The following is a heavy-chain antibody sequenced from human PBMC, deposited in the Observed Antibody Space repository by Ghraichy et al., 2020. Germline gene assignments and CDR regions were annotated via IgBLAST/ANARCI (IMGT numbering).Heavy chain of an antibody. CDR2: IYSGGST. Sequence: GGSLRLSCAASGFTVSSNYMSWVRQAPGKGLEWVSVIYSGGSTYYADSVKGRFTISRDNSKNTLYLQMNSLRAEDTAVYYCARAQTYYYDSSGYYPPAAFGYWGQGTLVTVSS. CDR3: ARAQTYYYDSSGYYPPAAFGY. V-gene: IGHV3-66*01. J-gene: IGHJ4*02. CDR1: GFTVSSNY. D-gene: IGHD3-22*01.